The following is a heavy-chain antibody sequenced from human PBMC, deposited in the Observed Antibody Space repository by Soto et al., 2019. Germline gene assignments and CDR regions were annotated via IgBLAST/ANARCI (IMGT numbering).Heavy chain of an antibody. CDR1: GFKFSTYA. J-gene: IGHJ5*02. CDR2: IRGSGGGT. CDR3: AKDYVVMFGGPIGS. D-gene: IGHD3-16*01. V-gene: IGHV3-23*01. Sequence: EVQLLESGGGLVQPGGSLRLSCSASGFKFSTYAMSWVRQAPGKGLEWVSTIRGSGGGTSYADSVKGRFTISRDNAKNTLWLRMSSVGVEDTALYYCAKDYVVMFGGPIGSWGQGTLVSVSS.